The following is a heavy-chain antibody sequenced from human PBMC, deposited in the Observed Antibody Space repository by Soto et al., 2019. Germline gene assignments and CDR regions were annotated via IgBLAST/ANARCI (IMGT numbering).Heavy chain of an antibody. CDR3: ARDRFYYGSGSYYTYYYYGMDV. D-gene: IGHD3-10*01. J-gene: IGHJ6*02. V-gene: IGHV1-2*02. Sequence: GASVKVSCKASGDTFTGHYMHWVRQAPGQGLEWMGWINPNSGGTNYAQKFQGRVTMTRDTSISTAYMELSRLRSDDTAVYYCARDRFYYGSGSYYTYYYYGMDVWGQGTTVTVS. CDR2: INPNSGGT. CDR1: GDTFTGHY.